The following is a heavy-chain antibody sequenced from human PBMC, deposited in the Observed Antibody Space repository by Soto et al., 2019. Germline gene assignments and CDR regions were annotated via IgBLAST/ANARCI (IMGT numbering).Heavy chain of an antibody. CDR1: GGTFSSYA. CDR3: AIARPDYGGNSGFYYYYGMDV. J-gene: IGHJ6*02. CDR2: IIPIFGTA. D-gene: IGHD4-17*01. V-gene: IGHV1-69*13. Sequence: ASVKVSCKASGGTFSSYAISWVRQAPGQGLEWMGGIIPIFGTANYAQKFQGRVTITADESTSTAYMELSSLRSEDTAVYYCAIARPDYGGNSGFYYYYGMDVWGQGTTVTVSS.